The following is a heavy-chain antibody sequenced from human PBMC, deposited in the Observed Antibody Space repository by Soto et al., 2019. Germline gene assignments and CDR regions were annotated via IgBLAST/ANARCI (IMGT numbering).Heavy chain of an antibody. CDR1: GYTFTSYA. V-gene: IGHV1-3*01. J-gene: IGHJ6*02. Sequence: ASVKVSCKASGYTFTSYAMHWVRQAPGQRLEWMGWINAGNGNTKYSQKFQGRVTITRDTSASTAYMELSSLRSEDTAVYYCARTSGVGFGDYTTGGMDVWGQGTTVTVSS. CDR3: ARTSGVGFGDYTTGGMDV. CDR2: INAGNGNT. D-gene: IGHD2-15*01.